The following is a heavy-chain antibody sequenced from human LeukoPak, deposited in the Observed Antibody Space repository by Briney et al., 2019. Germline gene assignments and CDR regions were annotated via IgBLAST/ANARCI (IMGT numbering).Heavy chain of an antibody. Sequence: ASVKVSCKASGYTFTSYGIHRVRQAPGQGLDWMGWINTNTGNPTYAQGFTGRSVFSLETSVSTSYLQITSLKAEDTAVYYCARGRGSSARLGYFYYYIDVWGQGTTVTVSS. V-gene: IGHV7-4-1*02. J-gene: IGHJ6*02. D-gene: IGHD1-26*01. CDR1: GYTFTSYG. CDR3: ARGRGSSARLGYFYYYIDV. CDR2: INTNTGNP.